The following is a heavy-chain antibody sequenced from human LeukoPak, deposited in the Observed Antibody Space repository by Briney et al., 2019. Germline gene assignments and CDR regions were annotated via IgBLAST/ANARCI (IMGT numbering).Heavy chain of an antibody. CDR3: ARQGHYYDSSGYRDAFDI. J-gene: IGHJ3*02. CDR2: IYYSGST. CDR1: GGSISSSSYY. Sequence: SETLSLTCTVSGGSISSSSYYWGWIRQPPGKGLEWIGSIYYSGSTYYNPSLKSRVTISVDTSKNQFSLKLSSVTAADTAVYYCARQGHYYDSSGYRDAFDIWGQGTMVTVSS. V-gene: IGHV4-39*01. D-gene: IGHD3-22*01.